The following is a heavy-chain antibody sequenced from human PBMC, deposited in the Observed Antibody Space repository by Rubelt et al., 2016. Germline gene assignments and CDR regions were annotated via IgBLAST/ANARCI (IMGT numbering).Heavy chain of an antibody. V-gene: IGHV3-15*01. CDR1: GFTFSNAW. D-gene: IGHD3-22*01. CDR2: IKSKTDGGTT. CDR3: TTDRYYYDSSGFPWFDP. Sequence: EVQLVESGGGLVQPGGSLRLSCAASGFTFSNAWMSWVRQAPGKGLEWVGRIKSKTDGGTTDYAAPVKGRLPISRDDSKNTLYLQMNSLKTEDTAVYYCTTDRYYYDSSGFPWFDPWGQGTLVTVSS. J-gene: IGHJ5*02.